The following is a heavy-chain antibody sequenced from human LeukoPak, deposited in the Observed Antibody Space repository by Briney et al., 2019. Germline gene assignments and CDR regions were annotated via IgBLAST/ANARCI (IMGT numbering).Heavy chain of an antibody. Sequence: PGGSLRLSCAASGFTFSSYAMSWVRQAPGKGLEWVSAISGSGGSTYYADSVKGRFTISRGNSKNTLYLQMNSLRAEDTAVYYCAKDRGAYGGNYFDYWGQGTLVTVSS. CDR1: GFTFSSYA. CDR3: AKDRGAYGGNYFDY. D-gene: IGHD4-17*01. J-gene: IGHJ4*02. V-gene: IGHV3-23*01. CDR2: ISGSGGST.